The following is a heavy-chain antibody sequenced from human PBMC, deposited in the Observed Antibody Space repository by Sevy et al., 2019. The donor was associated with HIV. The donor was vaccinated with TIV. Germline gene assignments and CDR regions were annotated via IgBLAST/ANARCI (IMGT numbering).Heavy chain of an antibody. Sequence: GGSLRLSCAASGFTVSSNYMSWVRQAPGKGLEWVLVIFSGGSTYYADSVQGRLTITRDNSKNTLYLQMNSLRAEDTAVYYCARGRIQLWYPEAFDIWGQGTMVTVSS. J-gene: IGHJ3*02. CDR3: ARGRIQLWYPEAFDI. CDR2: IFSGGST. CDR1: GFTVSSNY. V-gene: IGHV3-53*01. D-gene: IGHD5-18*01.